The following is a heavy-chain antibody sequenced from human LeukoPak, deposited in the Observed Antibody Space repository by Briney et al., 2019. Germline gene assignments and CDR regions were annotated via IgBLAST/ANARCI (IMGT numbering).Heavy chain of an antibody. J-gene: IGHJ4*02. CDR1: GYTFTSYG. D-gene: IGHD2-2*02. V-gene: IGHV1-18*01. CDR3: AREGDIVVVPAAIEGFDY. Sequence: WASVKVSCKASGYTFTSYGISWVRQAPGQGLEWMGWISAYNGNTNYAQKFQGRVTMTTDTSTSTAYMELRSLRSDDTAVYYCAREGDIVVVPAAIEGFDYWGQGTLVTVSS. CDR2: ISAYNGNT.